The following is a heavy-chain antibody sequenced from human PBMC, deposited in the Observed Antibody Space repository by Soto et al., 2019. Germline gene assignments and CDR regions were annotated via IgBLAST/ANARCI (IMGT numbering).Heavy chain of an antibody. CDR3: AKDPYNYPPYYYYGMDV. V-gene: IGHV3-30*18. CDR2: ISYDGSNK. D-gene: IGHD1-20*01. Sequence: LRLSCAASGFTFSSYGMHWVRQAPGKGLEWVAVISYDGSNKYYADSVKGRFTISRDNSKNTLYLQMNSLRAEDTAVYYCAKDPYNYPPYYYYGMDVWGQGTTVTVSS. CDR1: GFTFSSYG. J-gene: IGHJ6*02.